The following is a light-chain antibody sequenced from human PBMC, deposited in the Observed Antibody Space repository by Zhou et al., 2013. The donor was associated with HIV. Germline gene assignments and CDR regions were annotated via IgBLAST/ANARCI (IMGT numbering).Light chain of an antibody. CDR2: SAS. CDR1: QGIRND. CDR3: HHYDSAPRFP. J-gene: IGKJ3*01. Sequence: DIQMTQSPSSLSASVGDRVTITCRASQGIRNDLGWYQQKPGKAPKRLIYSASSLQSGVPSRFSGSGSGTDYTLTISGLQPEDFATYYCHHYDSAPRFPFGPGTKV. V-gene: IGKV1-17*01.